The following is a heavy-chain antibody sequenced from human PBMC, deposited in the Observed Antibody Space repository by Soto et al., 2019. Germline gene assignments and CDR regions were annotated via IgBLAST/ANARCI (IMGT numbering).Heavy chain of an antibody. CDR2: INSDGSST. CDR1: GFTFSSYW. CDR3: ARALVRGVNVFDI. Sequence: EVQVVESGGGLVQPGGFQRLSCAASGFTFSSYWMHWVRQAPGTGLVWVSRINSDGSSTTYADSVKGRFTISRDNAKNTLYLQMNSLRAEDTAVYYCARALVRGVNVFDIWGQGTMVTVSS. J-gene: IGHJ3*02. D-gene: IGHD3-10*01. V-gene: IGHV3-74*03.